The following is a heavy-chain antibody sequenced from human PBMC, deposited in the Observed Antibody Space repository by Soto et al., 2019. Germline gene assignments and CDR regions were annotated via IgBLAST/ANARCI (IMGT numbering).Heavy chain of an antibody. D-gene: IGHD4-17*01. CDR3: AXESYGGEFDY. V-gene: IGHV1-3*05. CDR2: INAGNGNT. J-gene: IGHJ4*02. Sequence: QVQLVQSGAEEKKPGASVKVSCKASGYTFTTYAMHWVRQAPGQGLEWMGWINAGNGNTKYSQKFQGRVTITRDTXXSXXXXXXXSLXXEXTXVYXCAXESYGGEFDYWGQGTLVTVSS. CDR1: GYTFTTYA.